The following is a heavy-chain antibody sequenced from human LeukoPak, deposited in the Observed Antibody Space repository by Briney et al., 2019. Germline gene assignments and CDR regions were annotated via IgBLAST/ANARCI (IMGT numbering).Heavy chain of an antibody. CDR1: RGSVSNSNYY. Sequence: SETLSLTCTVSRGSVSNSNYYWSWIRQPPGKGLEWIGYIYYSGSTKYNPSLKSRVTISVDTSKNQFSLKLSSVTAADTAVYHCARGMITFGGIIVSRALNNFDYWGQGTLVTVSS. CDR3: ARGMITFGGIIVSRALNNFDY. J-gene: IGHJ4*02. D-gene: IGHD3-16*02. V-gene: IGHV4-61*01. CDR2: IYYSGST.